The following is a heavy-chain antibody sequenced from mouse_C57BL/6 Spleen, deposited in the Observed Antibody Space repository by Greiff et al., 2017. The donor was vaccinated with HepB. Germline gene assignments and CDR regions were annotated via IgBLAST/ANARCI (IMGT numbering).Heavy chain of an antibody. Sequence: VQLQQSGPELVKPGASVKISCKASGYSFTDYNMNWVKQSNGKSLEWIGVINPNYGTTSYNQKFKGKATLTVDQSSSTDYMQLNSLTSEDSAVYYCARYYYGSSYGYFDVWGTGTTVTVSS. D-gene: IGHD1-1*01. CDR2: INPNYGTT. CDR3: ARYYYGSSYGYFDV. V-gene: IGHV1-39*01. CDR1: GYSFTDYN. J-gene: IGHJ1*03.